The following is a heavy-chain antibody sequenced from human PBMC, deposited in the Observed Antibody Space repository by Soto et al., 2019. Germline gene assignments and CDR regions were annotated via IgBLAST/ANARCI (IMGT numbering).Heavy chain of an antibody. CDR1: GFTFSSYW. Sequence: PGGSLRLSCAASGFTFSSYWMHWVRQAPGKGLVWVSRINSDGSSTSYADSVKGRFTISRDNAKNTLYLQMNSLRAEDTAVYYCAKDSIRRSFSRSSTRARDAFDIWGQGTMVTVSS. CDR3: AKDSIRRSFSRSSTRARDAFDI. J-gene: IGHJ3*02. CDR2: INSDGSST. D-gene: IGHD6-6*01. V-gene: IGHV3-74*01.